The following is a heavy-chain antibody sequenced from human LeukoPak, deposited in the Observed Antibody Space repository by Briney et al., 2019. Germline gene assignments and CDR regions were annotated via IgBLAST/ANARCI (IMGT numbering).Heavy chain of an antibody. J-gene: IGHJ6*02. CDR3: ARQPPRYGMDV. Sequence: SETLSLTCTVSAGSISSGRYYWTWIRQPAGEGLAWIGHVYTSGSTNYNPSLKSRVTISVDSSKNQFSLKLSSVTAADTAVYYCARQPPRYGMDVWGQGTTVTVSS. CDR1: AGSISSGRYY. CDR2: VYTSGST. V-gene: IGHV4-61*09.